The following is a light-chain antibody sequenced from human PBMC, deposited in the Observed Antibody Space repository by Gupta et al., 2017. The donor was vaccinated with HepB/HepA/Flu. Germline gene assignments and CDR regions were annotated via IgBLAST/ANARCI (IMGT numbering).Light chain of an antibody. CDR1: SLRSYY. J-gene: IGLJ3*02. CDR2: GKN. Sequence: STELTQDRAVSVFMGQPVRTTCPGHSLRSYYSSWYQQKPGQAPLLLIYGKNNRPSGIPDRFSGSNSGNTASLTITGLRAEDEGDYYCNSRDDGGNIWVFGGGTTLTVL. V-gene: IGLV3-19*01. CDR3: NSRDDGGNIWV.